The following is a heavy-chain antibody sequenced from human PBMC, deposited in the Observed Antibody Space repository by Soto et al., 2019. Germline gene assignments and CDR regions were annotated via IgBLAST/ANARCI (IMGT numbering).Heavy chain of an antibody. CDR2: IYHSGST. Sequence: QVQLQESGPGLVKPSGTLSLTCAVSGGSISSGNWWSWVSQPPGKGLEWIGEIYHSGSTNYNPSLKSRVTISLDKSKNQFSLKLSSVTAADTAVYYCAKCITALGPIDYWGQGTLVTVSS. V-gene: IGHV4-4*02. J-gene: IGHJ4*02. CDR1: GGSISSGNW. CDR3: AKCITALGPIDY. D-gene: IGHD6-6*01.